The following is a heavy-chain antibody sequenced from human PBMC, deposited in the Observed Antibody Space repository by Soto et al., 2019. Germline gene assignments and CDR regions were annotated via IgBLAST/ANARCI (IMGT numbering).Heavy chain of an antibody. Sequence: EVQLLESGGGLVQPGGSLRLSCVASGFTFMSNAMSWVRQAPGKGLEWVSAISGDGADTYYADSVRGRFAISRDNSKNILYLQMNSLRAEDSAIYYCARGSAYSDYDLEYWGQGTLVTVSS. D-gene: IGHD4-17*01. J-gene: IGHJ4*02. CDR2: ISGDGADT. V-gene: IGHV3-23*01. CDR3: ARGSAYSDYDLEY. CDR1: GFTFMSNA.